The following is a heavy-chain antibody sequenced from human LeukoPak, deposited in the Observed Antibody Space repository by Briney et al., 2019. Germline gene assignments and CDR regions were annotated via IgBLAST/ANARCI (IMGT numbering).Heavy chain of an antibody. J-gene: IGHJ5*02. CDR1: GFTFSSYN. CDR3: ARVVPAATVWFDP. D-gene: IGHD2-2*01. V-gene: IGHV3-66*01. Sequence: GGSLRLSCSASGFTFSSYNMSWVRQAPGKGLEWVSVIYSGGSTYYADSVKGRFTISRDNSKNTLYLQMNSLRAEDTAVYYCARVVPAATVWFDPWGQGTLVTVSS. CDR2: IYSGGST.